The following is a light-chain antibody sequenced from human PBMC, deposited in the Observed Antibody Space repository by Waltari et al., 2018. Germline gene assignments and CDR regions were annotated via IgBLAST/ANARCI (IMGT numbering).Light chain of an antibody. J-gene: IGKJ1*01. CDR1: QNVNSN. CDR3: QQHNDWPPWT. CDR2: GAS. Sequence: EIIMTQSPATLSLSPGERATLSCRASQNVNSNLAWYQQKPGQAPRLLIYGASSRETGIPARFSGSGSGTQFTLTINSLQSEDSAVYFCQQHNDWPPWTFGQGTKVELK. V-gene: IGKV3-15*01.